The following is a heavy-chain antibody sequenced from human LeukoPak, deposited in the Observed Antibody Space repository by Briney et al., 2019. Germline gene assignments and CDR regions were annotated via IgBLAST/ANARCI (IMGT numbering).Heavy chain of an antibody. D-gene: IGHD3-3*01. Sequence: SETPSLTCTVSGGSISSYYWSWIRQPPGKGLEWIGYIYYSGSTNYNPSLKSRVTISVDTSKNQFSLKLSSVTAADTAVYYCARARAVRFLEWLPHFDYWGQGTLVTVSS. CDR2: IYYSGST. CDR1: GGSISSYY. V-gene: IGHV4-59*01. CDR3: ARARAVRFLEWLPHFDY. J-gene: IGHJ4*02.